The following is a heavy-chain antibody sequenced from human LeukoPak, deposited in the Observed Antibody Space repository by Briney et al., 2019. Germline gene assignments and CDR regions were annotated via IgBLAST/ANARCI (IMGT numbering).Heavy chain of an antibody. CDR2: IKQDGSEK. J-gene: IGHJ6*03. CDR3: ARDLMDV. Sequence: GGSLRLSCAASGFTFSNYSMNWVRQAPGKGLEWVANIKQDGSEKYYVDSVKGRFTISRDNAKNSLYLQMNSLRAEDTAVYYCARDLMDVWGKGTTVTVSS. V-gene: IGHV3-7*01. CDR1: GFTFSNYS.